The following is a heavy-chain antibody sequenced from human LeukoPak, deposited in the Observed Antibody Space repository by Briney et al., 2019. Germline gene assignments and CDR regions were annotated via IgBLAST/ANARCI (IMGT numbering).Heavy chain of an antibody. CDR3: AKRITIFGVVIKPDAFDI. J-gene: IGHJ3*02. CDR2: ISYDGSNK. Sequence: PGGSLRLSCAASGFTFSSNGMHWVRQAPGKGLEWVAVISYDGSNKYYADSVKGRFTISRDNSKNTLYLQMNSLRAEDTAVYYCAKRITIFGVVIKPDAFDIWGQGTMVTVSS. CDR1: GFTFSSNG. D-gene: IGHD3-3*01. V-gene: IGHV3-30-3*02.